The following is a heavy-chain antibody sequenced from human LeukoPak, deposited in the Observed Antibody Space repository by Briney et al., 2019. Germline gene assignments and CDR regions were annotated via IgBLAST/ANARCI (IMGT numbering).Heavy chain of an antibody. Sequence: AGGSLRLSCAASGFTFSSYVMSWARQAPGKGLEWVSAISGSGGSTYYADSVKGRFTISRDNSKNTLYLQMNSLRAEDTAVYYCAKDCLGGLWPVGHWGQGTLVTVSS. D-gene: IGHD3-16*01. V-gene: IGHV3-23*01. CDR3: AKDCLGGLWPVGH. CDR1: GFTFSSYV. J-gene: IGHJ4*02. CDR2: ISGSGGST.